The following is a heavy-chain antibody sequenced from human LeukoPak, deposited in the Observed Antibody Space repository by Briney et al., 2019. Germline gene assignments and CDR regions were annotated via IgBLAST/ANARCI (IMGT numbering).Heavy chain of an antibody. Sequence: SETLSLTCTVSGGSISSSSYYWGWIRQPPGKGLEWIGEIYHSGSTNYNPSLKSRVTTSVDKSKNQFSLKLSSVTAADTAVYYCASSWELSGAFDIWGQGTMVTVSS. V-gene: IGHV4-39*07. CDR3: ASSWELSGAFDI. CDR1: GGSISSSSYY. J-gene: IGHJ3*02. CDR2: IYHSGST. D-gene: IGHD1-26*01.